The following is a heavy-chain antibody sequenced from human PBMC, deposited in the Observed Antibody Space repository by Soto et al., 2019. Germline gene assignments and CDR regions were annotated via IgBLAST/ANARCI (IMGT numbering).Heavy chain of an antibody. CDR2: IDGSGGTT. CDR1: GFPFSSTD. V-gene: IGHV3-23*01. J-gene: IGHJ5*02. Sequence: VGSLRLSCAASGFPFSSTDMTWVRQAPGKGLDWVSTIDGSGGTTYYAGSVKGRFTISRDNSMNTVYLQMNSLRADDTALYYCAKNSGWFNTWGQGALVTVSS. D-gene: IGHD3-10*01. CDR3: AKNSGWFNT.